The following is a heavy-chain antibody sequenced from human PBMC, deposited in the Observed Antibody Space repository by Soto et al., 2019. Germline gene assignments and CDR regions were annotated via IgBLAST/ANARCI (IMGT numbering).Heavy chain of an antibody. CDR2: IYYSGST. Sequence: SETLSLTCTVSGGSISSGDYYWSWIRQPPGKGLEWIGYIYYSGSTYYNPSLKSRVTISVDTSKNQFSLQLNSVSPEDTAVYYCTRSSTLAPSGTSLYFYVMDVWGQGTTVTVSS. D-gene: IGHD1-7*01. CDR3: TRSSTLAPSGTSLYFYVMDV. CDR1: GGSISSGDYY. V-gene: IGHV4-30-4*01. J-gene: IGHJ6*02.